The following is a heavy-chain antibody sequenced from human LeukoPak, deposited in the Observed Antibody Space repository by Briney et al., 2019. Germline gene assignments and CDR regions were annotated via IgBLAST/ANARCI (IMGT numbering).Heavy chain of an antibody. Sequence: SETLSLTCTVSGGSISSSSSFWGWIRQPPGRGLEWIGTVYYTGSTYYNPSLKSRVPISVDTSKNQFCLKLNSVTAADTAAYCCAREIVGGWYVEYYYYMDVWGKGPTVTVSS. CDR2: VYYTGST. V-gene: IGHV4-39*07. CDR3: AREIVGGWYVEYYYYMDV. J-gene: IGHJ6*03. D-gene: IGHD6-19*01. CDR1: GGSISSSSSF.